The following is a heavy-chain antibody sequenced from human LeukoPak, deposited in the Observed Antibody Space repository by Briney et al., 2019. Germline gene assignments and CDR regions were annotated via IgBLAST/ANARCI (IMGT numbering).Heavy chain of an antibody. CDR1: GLTFSSFR. CDR3: ARGPPNVN. Sequence: GRSMRLACALAGLTFSSFRMTCVRQAEGEGLEWVSYINTSGSTTSYADSVKGRLPISRDNAKNSLYLRMNSLRAEDTAVYYCARGPPNVNWGQGTLVTVSS. CDR2: INTSGSTT. J-gene: IGHJ4*02. V-gene: IGHV3-48*01.